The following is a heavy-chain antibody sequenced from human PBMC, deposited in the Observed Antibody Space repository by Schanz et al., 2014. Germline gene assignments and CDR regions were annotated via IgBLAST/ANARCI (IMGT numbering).Heavy chain of an antibody. V-gene: IGHV1-18*01. Sequence: QVQLVQSGAEVKKPGASVKVSCKASGYTFTSYGISWVRQAPGQGLEWMGWISAYNGNTKYPQKLQGRVTMTTDTSTSTAYMALTDLRSDDTAVYVCARDRRFFDRDDLYYFDSWGQGTLVTVSS. J-gene: IGHJ4*02. D-gene: IGHD3-3*01. CDR1: GYTFTSYG. CDR3: ARDRRFFDRDDLYYFDS. CDR2: ISAYNGNT.